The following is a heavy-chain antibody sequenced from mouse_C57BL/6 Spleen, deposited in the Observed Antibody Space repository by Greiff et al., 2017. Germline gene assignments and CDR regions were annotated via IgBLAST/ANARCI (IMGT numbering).Heavy chain of an antibody. CDR1: GYTFTSYW. J-gene: IGHJ3*01. V-gene: IGHV1-74*01. CDR2: IHPSDSDT. D-gene: IGHD1-1*01. Sequence: QVQLQQSGAELVKPGASVKVSCKASGYTFTSYWMHWVKQRPGQGLEWIGRIHPSDSDTNYNQKFKGKATLTVDKSSSTAYMQLSSLTSEDAAVYYCAIHYGSSFAYWGQGTLVTVSA. CDR3: AIHYGSSFAY.